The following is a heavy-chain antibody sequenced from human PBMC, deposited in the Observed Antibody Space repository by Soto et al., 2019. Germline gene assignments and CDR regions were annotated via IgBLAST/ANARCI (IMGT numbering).Heavy chain of an antibody. Sequence: QVHLVQSGAEVKKPGASVKVSCKASGYTFTNYDINWVRQAPGQGLEWMGWISTYTGNTNYAQKLQGRVTMTTDTXTXTXXMELRRRRSDDTGVYYCARGYYYGSGRPTPGGMDVWGQGTTVTVSS. V-gene: IGHV1-18*01. J-gene: IGHJ6*02. D-gene: IGHD3-10*01. CDR1: GYTFTNYD. CDR3: ARGYYYGSGRPTPGGMDV. CDR2: ISTYTGNT.